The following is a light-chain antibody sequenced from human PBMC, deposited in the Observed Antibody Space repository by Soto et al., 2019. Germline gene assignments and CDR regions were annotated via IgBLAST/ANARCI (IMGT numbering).Light chain of an antibody. CDR3: DSHTTSQTRV. CDR1: GSDIGAYNY. CDR2: DVT. Sequence: QAVVTQPASVSGSPGQSITISCTGTGSDIGAYNYVSWYQQHPGKAPKLLIYDVTNRPSGISNRFSGSKSGNTASLTIFGLQAEDEADYFCDSHTTSQTRVFGGGTKLTVL. J-gene: IGLJ3*02. V-gene: IGLV2-14*03.